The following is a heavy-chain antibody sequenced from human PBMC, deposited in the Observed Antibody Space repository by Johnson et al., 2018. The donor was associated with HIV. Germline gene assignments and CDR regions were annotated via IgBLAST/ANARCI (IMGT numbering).Heavy chain of an antibody. CDR2: ISYDGSNK. J-gene: IGHJ3*02. Sequence: QEQLVESGGGVVQPGRSLRLSCAASGFTFSSYAMHWFRQAPGKGLEWVAVISYDGSNKYYADSVKGRFTISRDNSKNTLYLQMNSLRAEDTAVYYCARDLGPSSAARPTVGLFAFDIWGQGTMVTVSS. D-gene: IGHD6-6*01. CDR1: GFTFSSYA. CDR3: ARDLGPSSAARPTVGLFAFDI. V-gene: IGHV3-30*04.